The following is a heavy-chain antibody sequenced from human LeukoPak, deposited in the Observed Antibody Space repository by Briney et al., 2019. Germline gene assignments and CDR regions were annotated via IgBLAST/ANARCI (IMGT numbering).Heavy chain of an antibody. CDR2: IYYSGST. V-gene: IGHV4-59*08. Sequence: PSETLSLTCTVSGGSISSYYWSWLRQPPGKGLEWIGYIYYSGSTNYNPSLKSRVTISVDTSKNQFSLKLSSVTAADTAVYYCARRSGGSARRAFDIWGQGTMVTVSS. CDR3: ARRSGGSARRAFDI. CDR1: GGSISSYY. D-gene: IGHD2-15*01. J-gene: IGHJ3*02.